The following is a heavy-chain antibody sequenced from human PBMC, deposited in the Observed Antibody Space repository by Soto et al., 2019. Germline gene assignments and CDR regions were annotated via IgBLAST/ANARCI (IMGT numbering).Heavy chain of an antibody. CDR3: ATYYYESSGYSLDY. Sequence: QVQLVQSGAEVKKPGSWVKVSCKASGGTFSSYAISWVRQAPGPGLEWMGGIIPIFGTANYAQKFQGRVTSTADESTSTAYMVQSSVRSEDTAVYYCATYYYESSGYSLDYWGXXTXVTVSS. CDR2: IIPIFGTA. V-gene: IGHV1-69*01. CDR1: GGTFSSYA. D-gene: IGHD3-22*01. J-gene: IGHJ4*01.